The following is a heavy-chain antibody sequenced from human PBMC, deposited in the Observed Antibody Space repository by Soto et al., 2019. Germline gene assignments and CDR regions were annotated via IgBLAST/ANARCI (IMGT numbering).Heavy chain of an antibody. Sequence: QVQLVQSGAEVKEPGASVKVSCKAYGYTFTSHTIHWAREAPGQGLEWMGWIIVTHGRPRIAPQFQGRVTFTTDTSATTAYMELNSLTSQDTAVYFCAREPEDGVPADFWGQGTLVVFSS. J-gene: IGHJ4*02. D-gene: IGHD2-8*01. CDR1: GYTFTSHT. CDR3: AREPEDGVPADF. V-gene: IGHV1-3*01. CDR2: IIVTHGRP.